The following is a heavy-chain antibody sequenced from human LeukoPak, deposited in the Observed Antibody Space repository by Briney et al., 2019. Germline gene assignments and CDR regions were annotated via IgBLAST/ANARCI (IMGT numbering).Heavy chain of an antibody. V-gene: IGHV1-69*05. D-gene: IGHD4-11*01. J-gene: IGHJ6*03. Sequence: VASVKVSCKASGGTFSSYAFSWVRQAPGQGLEWMGRIIPIFGTANYAQKFQGRVTITTDESTSTAYMELSSLRSEDTAVYYCARMTTVRGYYYYYYMDVWGKGTTVTVSS. CDR1: GGTFSSYA. CDR3: ARMTTVRGYYYYYYMDV. CDR2: IIPIFGTA.